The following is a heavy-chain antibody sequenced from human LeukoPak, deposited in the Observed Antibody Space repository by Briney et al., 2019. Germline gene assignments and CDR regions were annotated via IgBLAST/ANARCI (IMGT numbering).Heavy chain of an antibody. Sequence: PGGSLRLSCAASGFTFSSYAMSWVRQAPGTGLEWVAAISGSGSSTSYADSVKGRFTISRDNSKNTLYLQMNSLRAEDTALYYCPRRLGNPGSLGYFDLWGRGTLVTVSS. CDR3: PRRLGNPGSLGYFDL. D-gene: IGHD1-26*01. V-gene: IGHV3-23*01. J-gene: IGHJ2*01. CDR1: GFTFSSYA. CDR2: ISGSGSST.